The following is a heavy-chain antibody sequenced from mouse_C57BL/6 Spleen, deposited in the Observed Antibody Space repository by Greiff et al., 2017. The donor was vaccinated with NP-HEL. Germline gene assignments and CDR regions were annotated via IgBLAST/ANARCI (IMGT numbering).Heavy chain of an antibody. V-gene: IGHV1-4*01. CDR1: GYTFTSYT. Sequence: VQGVESGAELARPGASVKMSCKASGYTFTSYTMHWVKQRPGQGLEWIGYINPSSGYTKYNQKFKDKATLTADKSSSTAYMQLSSLTSEDSAVYYCARSDYDDAMDYWGQGTSVTVSS. J-gene: IGHJ4*01. CDR2: INPSSGYT. D-gene: IGHD2-4*01. CDR3: ARSDYDDAMDY.